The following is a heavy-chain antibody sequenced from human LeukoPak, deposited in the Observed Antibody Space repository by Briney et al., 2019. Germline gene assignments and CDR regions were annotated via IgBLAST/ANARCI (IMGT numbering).Heavy chain of an antibody. CDR1: GYTFTGYY. CDR2: INPNSGGT. J-gene: IGHJ4*02. D-gene: IGHD6-19*01. CDR3: ARDLGIAVAGRAFDY. V-gene: IGHV1-2*02. Sequence: GASVKVSCKASGYTFTGYYMHWVRQAPGQGLEWMGWINPNSGGTNYAQKFQGRVTMTRDTSISTAYMELSSLRSDDTAVYYCARDLGIAVAGRAFDYWGQGTLVTVSS.